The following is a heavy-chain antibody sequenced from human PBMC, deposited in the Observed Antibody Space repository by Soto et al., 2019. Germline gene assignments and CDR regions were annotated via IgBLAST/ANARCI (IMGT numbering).Heavy chain of an antibody. CDR3: AKKVNSGPGSQYFDY. V-gene: IGHV3-23*01. CDR1: GFTFSSYS. Sequence: PGGSLRLSCAASGFTFSSYSMSWVRQAPGKGLEWVSGFRTSGDGGTTYYADSVRGRFTISRDNSKNMLFPQMNSLRAEDTAIYYCAKKVNSGPGSQYFDYWGQGTLVTVS. D-gene: IGHD3-10*01. CDR2: FRTSGDGGTT. J-gene: IGHJ4*02.